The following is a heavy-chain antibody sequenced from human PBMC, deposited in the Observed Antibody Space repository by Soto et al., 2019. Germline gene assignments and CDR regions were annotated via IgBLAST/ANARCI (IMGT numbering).Heavy chain of an antibody. V-gene: IGHV3-30-3*01. D-gene: IGHD2-8*01. CDR3: AREINVFLDY. CDR1: GFTFSSYA. CDR2: ISYDGSNK. Sequence: QVQLVESGGGVVQPGRSLRLSCAASGFTFSSYAMHWVRQAPGKGLEWVAVISYDGSNKYYADSVKGRFTISRDNSKNTLYLQMNSLRAEDTAVYYCAREINVFLDYWGQGTLVTVSS. J-gene: IGHJ4*02.